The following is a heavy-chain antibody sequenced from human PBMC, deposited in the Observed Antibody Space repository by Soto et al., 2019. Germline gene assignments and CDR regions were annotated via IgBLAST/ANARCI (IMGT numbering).Heavy chain of an antibody. J-gene: IGHJ4*02. V-gene: IGHV4-4*02. D-gene: IGHD4-4*01. CDR1: GVSITSTDW. CDR3: AGSTADTTLKASSF. Sequence: QVQLQESGPGLVKHSETLSLSCAVSGVSITSTDWWSWVRQPPGKGLQWIGEVSLGGGANYNPSLKSRVTISVDNSKNQFSLTLNSVTAADTAVYFCAGSTADTTLKASSFWGQGTLVTVSS. CDR2: VSLGGGA.